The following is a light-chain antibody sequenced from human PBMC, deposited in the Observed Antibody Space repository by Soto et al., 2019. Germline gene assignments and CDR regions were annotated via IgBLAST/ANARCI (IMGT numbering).Light chain of an antibody. Sequence: QPASVSGSPGQSITISCTGTSRDVGAYNFVSWHQQHPGKAPKLMIYNVYDRPSGISYRFSGSKSGNTASLTISGLQGEDEADYYCSSYTVSRTYVFGTGTKLTVL. CDR1: SRDVGAYNF. J-gene: IGLJ1*01. V-gene: IGLV2-14*03. CDR2: NVY. CDR3: SSYTVSRTYV.